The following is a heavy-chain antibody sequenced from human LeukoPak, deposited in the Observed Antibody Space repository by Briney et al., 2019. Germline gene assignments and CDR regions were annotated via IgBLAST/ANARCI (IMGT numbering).Heavy chain of an antibody. CDR1: GFTFSSYA. Sequence: GGSLRLSCAASGFTFSSYAMSWVRQAPGKGLEWVSAISGSGGSTYYADSVKGRFTISRDNSKNTLYLQMNSLRAEDTAVYYCARLGLSSGWYFFDPWGQGTLVTVSS. J-gene: IGHJ5*02. V-gene: IGHV3-23*01. CDR3: ARLGLSSGWYFFDP. CDR2: ISGSGGST. D-gene: IGHD6-19*01.